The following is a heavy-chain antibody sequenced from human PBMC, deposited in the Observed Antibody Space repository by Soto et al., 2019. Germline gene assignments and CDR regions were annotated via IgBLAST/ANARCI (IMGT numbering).Heavy chain of an antibody. CDR1: GFTFSSYA. J-gene: IGHJ4*02. D-gene: IGHD6-13*01. Sequence: QVQLVESGGGVVQPGRSLRLSCAASGFTFSSYAMPWVRQAPGKGLEWVAVISYDGSNKYYADSVKGRFTISRDNSKNTLYLQMNSLRAEDTAVYYCARDGVEQQLPRFYSDYWGQGTLVTVSS. CDR3: ARDGVEQQLPRFYSDY. V-gene: IGHV3-30-3*01. CDR2: ISYDGSNK.